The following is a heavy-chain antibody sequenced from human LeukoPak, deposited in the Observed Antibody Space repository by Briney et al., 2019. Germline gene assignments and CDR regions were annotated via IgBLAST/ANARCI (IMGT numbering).Heavy chain of an antibody. Sequence: GGSLRLSCAASGFTFRSYAMHWVRQAPGKGLEWVAVISYDGSNKYYADSVKGRFTISRDNSKNTLYLQMNSLRAEDTAVYYCAREAQTNGDYYMDVWGKGTTVTVSS. D-gene: IGHD2-8*01. V-gene: IGHV3-30*04. CDR3: AREAQTNGDYYMDV. CDR1: GFTFRSYA. CDR2: ISYDGSNK. J-gene: IGHJ6*03.